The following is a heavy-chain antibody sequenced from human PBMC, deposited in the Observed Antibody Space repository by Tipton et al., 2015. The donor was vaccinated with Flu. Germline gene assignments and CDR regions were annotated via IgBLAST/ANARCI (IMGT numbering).Heavy chain of an antibody. V-gene: IGHV4-61*02. D-gene: IGHD3-10*01. CDR1: GGSISSSSYY. CDR2: IYTSGST. CDR3: ARDASLYYYGSGSYYKLGYYFDY. Sequence: TLSLTCTVSGGSISSSSYYWGWIRQPAGKGLEWIGRIYTSGSTNYNPSLKSRVTMSVDTSKNQFSLKLSSVTAADTAVYYCARDASLYYYGSGSYYKLGYYFDYWGQGTLVTVSS. J-gene: IGHJ4*02.